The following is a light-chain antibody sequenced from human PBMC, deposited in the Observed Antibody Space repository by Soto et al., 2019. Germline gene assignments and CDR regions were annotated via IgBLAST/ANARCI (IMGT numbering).Light chain of an antibody. CDR3: LQKYFYPFT. V-gene: IGKV1-6*01. CDR2: AAS. CDR1: QGIRND. J-gene: IGKJ3*01. Sequence: AIQMTQSPSSLSASVGDRVTITCRASQGIRNDLDWFQQNPGKAPKLLIYAASNLQSGVPARFSGSGSGTDFTLTISSLQPEDFATYYCLQKYFYPFTFGPGTKVDI.